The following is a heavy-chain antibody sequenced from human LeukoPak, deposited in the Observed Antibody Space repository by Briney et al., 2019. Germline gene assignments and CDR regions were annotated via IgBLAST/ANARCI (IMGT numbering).Heavy chain of an antibody. J-gene: IGHJ6*03. CDR2: ISSSGSTI. Sequence: GGSLRLSCAASGFTFSSYEMNWVRQAPGKGLEWVSYISSSGSTIYYADSVKGRFTISRDNAKNSLYLQMNSLRAEDTAVYYCARRMAGPYYYYYMDVWGKGTTVTISS. V-gene: IGHV3-48*03. CDR1: GFTFSSYE. D-gene: IGHD6-19*01. CDR3: ARRMAGPYYYYYMDV.